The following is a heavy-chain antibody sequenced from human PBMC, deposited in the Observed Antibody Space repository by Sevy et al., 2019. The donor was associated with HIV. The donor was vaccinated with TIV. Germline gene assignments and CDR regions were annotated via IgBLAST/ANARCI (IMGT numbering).Heavy chain of an antibody. V-gene: IGHV3-53*01. D-gene: IGHD2-21*02. CDR2: IYSGGST. CDR3: ARDSPDCGGDCYFDY. CDR1: GFTVSSNY. J-gene: IGHJ4*02. Sequence: GGSLRLSCAASGFTVSSNYMSWVRQAPGKGLEWVSVIYSGGSTYYAASVKGRFTISRDNSKNTLYLQMNSLRAEDTAVYYCARDSPDCGGDCYFDYWGQGTLVTVSS.